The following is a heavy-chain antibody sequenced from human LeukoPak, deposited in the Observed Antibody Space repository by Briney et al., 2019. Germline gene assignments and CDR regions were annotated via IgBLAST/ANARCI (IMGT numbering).Heavy chain of an antibody. D-gene: IGHD5-18*01. CDR3: ARVSGNTAMVIWYNWFDP. V-gene: IGHV3-23*01. CDR2: ISGSGGST. CDR1: GFTFSSYA. J-gene: IGHJ5*02. Sequence: GSLRLSCAASGFTFSSYAMSWVRQAPGKGLEWVSAISGSGGSTYYADSVKGRFTISRDNSKNTLYLQMNSLRAEDTAVYYCARVSGNTAMVIWYNWFDPWGQGTLVTVSS.